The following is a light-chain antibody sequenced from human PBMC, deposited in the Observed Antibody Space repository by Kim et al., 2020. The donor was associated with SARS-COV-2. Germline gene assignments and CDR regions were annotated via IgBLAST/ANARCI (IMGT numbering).Light chain of an antibody. CDR1: QSGSSSY. Sequence: PPGERATLTCGASQSGSSSYLAWYQQKPGLAPRLLIYDASSRATGIPDRFSGSGSGTDFTLTISSLEPEDFAVYYCQQYGSSPSTFGQGTKVDIK. CDR3: QQYGSSPST. CDR2: DAS. J-gene: IGKJ1*01. V-gene: IGKV3D-20*01.